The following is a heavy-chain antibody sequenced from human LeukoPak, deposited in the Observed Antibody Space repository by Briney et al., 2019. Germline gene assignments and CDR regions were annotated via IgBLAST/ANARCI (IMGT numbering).Heavy chain of an antibody. V-gene: IGHV3-30*18. CDR2: ISDDGSKK. D-gene: IGHD5-12*01. CDR1: GFSFNYYA. J-gene: IGHJ4*02. Sequence: PGRSLRLSCAASGFSFNYYAMHWVRQAPGKGLEGVALISDDGSKKYYADSMKGRFTISRDNSKKSLYLQMSSLRAEDTAVYYCAKDLRGGYRYQPDYWGQGTLVTVSS. CDR3: AKDLRGGYRYQPDY.